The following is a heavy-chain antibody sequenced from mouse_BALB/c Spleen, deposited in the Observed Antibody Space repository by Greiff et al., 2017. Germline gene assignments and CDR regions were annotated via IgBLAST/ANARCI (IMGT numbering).Heavy chain of an antibody. CDR1: GYTFTSYY. CDR2: INPSNGGT. Sequence: QVQLQQSGAELVKPGASVKLSCKASGYTFTSYYMYWVKQRPGQGLEWIGGINPSNGGTNFNEKFKSKATLTVDKSSSTAYMQLSSLTSEDSAVYYCTSPYYYSSSWFAYWGQGTLVTVSA. J-gene: IGHJ3*01. V-gene: IGHV1S16*01. CDR3: TSPYYYSSSWFAY. D-gene: IGHD1-1*01.